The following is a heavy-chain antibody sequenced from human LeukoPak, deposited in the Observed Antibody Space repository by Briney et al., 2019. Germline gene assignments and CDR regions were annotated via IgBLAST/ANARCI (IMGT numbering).Heavy chain of an antibody. Sequence: GSLRLSCAVSGITLSSYDMHWVRQAPGKALEWVAVISYDGSNKDYADSVKGRFTISRDNSKDTLDLQMNSLRAEDTAVYYCAKDRGVWAFDIWGQGTMVTVSS. J-gene: IGHJ3*02. CDR3: AKDRGVWAFDI. CDR1: GITLSSYD. D-gene: IGHD3-10*01. V-gene: IGHV3-30-3*01. CDR2: ISYDGSNK.